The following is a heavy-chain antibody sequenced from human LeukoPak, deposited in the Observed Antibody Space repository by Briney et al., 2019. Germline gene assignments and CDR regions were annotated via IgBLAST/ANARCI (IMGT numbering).Heavy chain of an antibody. CDR2: FDSEDGET. J-gene: IGHJ6*03. Sequence: WASVKVSCKVSGYTLSELSMHWVRQAPGKGLEWMGGFDSEDGETIYAQKFQGRVTMTEDTSTDTAYMELSSLRFEDTAVYYCANLGGHMDVWGKGTTVTVSS. CDR3: ANLGGHMDV. D-gene: IGHD3-16*01. CDR1: GYTLSELS. V-gene: IGHV1-24*01.